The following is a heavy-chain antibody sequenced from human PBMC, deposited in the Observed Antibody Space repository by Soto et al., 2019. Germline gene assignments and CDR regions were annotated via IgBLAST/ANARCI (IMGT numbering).Heavy chain of an antibody. Sequence: SVKVSCKASGFTFTSSALQWVRQARGQRLEWIGWIVVGSGNTNYAQKFQERVTITRDMSTSTAYMELSSLRSEDTAVYYCAAMPYGDYFFYGIDVWGHLNTVTV. D-gene: IGHD4-17*01. V-gene: IGHV1-58*01. CDR1: GFTFTSSA. CDR3: AAMPYGDYFFYGIDV. CDR2: IVVGSGNT. J-gene: IGHJ6*02.